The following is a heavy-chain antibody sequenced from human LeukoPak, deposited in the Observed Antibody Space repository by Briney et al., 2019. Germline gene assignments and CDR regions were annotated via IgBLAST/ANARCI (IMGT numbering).Heavy chain of an antibody. J-gene: IGHJ4*02. CDR1: GFTFSSYS. CDR2: ISSSSSYI. CDR3: ASPSIRYSSGWWAY. D-gene: IGHD6-19*01. V-gene: IGHV3-21*01. Sequence: PGGSLRLSCAASGFTFSSYSMNWVRQAPGKGLEWVSSISSSSSYIYYADSVKGRFTISRDNAKNSLHLQMNSLRAEDTAVYYCASPSIRYSSGWWAYWGQGTLVTVSS.